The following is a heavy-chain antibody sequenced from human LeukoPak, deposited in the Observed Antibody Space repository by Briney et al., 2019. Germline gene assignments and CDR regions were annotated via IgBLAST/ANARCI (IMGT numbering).Heavy chain of an antibody. V-gene: IGHV3-11*01. CDR2: ITNSGDTK. CDR1: GFTFRDYY. Sequence: PGGSLRLSCAASGFTFRDYYMSWIRRAPGRGLEWIAYITNSGDTKHYADSVKGRFIISRDNAKNSLYLQTDSLRADDTAVYYCARGAGPLFDPWGQGTLVTVSS. J-gene: IGHJ5*02. CDR3: ARGAGPLFDP.